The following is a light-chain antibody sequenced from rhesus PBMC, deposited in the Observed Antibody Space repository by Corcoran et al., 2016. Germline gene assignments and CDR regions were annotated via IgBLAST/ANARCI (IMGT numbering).Light chain of an antibody. V-gene: IGKV1-94*01. CDR3: LQDYATPLT. J-gene: IGKJ4*01. CDR1: QGISKE. CDR2: ADS. Sequence: DIQMTQSPSSLSASVGDRVTVTCRASQGISKELSWYQQKPGKAPTLLVYADSPLQTGVSSRFIGSGVGTDFTLTISSLQPEDAATYYCLQDYATPLTFGGGTKVEIK.